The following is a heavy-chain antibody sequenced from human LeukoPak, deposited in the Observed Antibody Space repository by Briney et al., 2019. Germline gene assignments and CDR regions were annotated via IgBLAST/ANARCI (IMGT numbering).Heavy chain of an antibody. V-gene: IGHV1-46*01. J-gene: IGHJ4*02. D-gene: IGHD2-15*01. Sequence: ASVKVSCKASGYTFTSYYMHWVRQAPGQGLEWMGIINPSGGSTSYAQKFQGRVTMTRDTSTSTVYMELSSLRSEDTAVYYCVKSPGRVAAVYFEYWGRGTLLTVS. CDR1: GYTFTSYY. CDR3: VKSPGRVAAVYFEY. CDR2: INPSGGST.